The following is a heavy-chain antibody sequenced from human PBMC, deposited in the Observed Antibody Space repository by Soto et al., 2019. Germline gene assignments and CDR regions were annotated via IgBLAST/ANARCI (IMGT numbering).Heavy chain of an antibody. CDR1: GYTFTSYG. J-gene: IGHJ3*02. V-gene: IGHV1-18*01. CDR2: ISAYNGNT. CDR3: ARGSFLEWFHAFDI. Sequence: ASVKVSCKASGYTFTSYGISLVRQAPGQGLEWMGWISAYNGNTNYAQKLQGRVTMTTDTSTSTAYMELRSLRSDDTAVYYCARGSFLEWFHAFDIWGQGTMVTVSS. D-gene: IGHD3-3*01.